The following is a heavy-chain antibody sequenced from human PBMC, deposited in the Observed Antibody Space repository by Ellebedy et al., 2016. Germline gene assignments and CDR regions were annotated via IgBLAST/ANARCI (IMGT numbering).Heavy chain of an antibody. CDR1: GGSISSYY. CDR3: ARFRRNWGWNFDY. J-gene: IGHJ4*02. CDR2: IYYSGST. V-gene: IGHV4-59*01. Sequence: SETLSLTCTVSGGSISSYYWSWIRQPPGKGLEWIGYIYYSGSTHYNPSLKSRVTISVDTSKNQFSLKLSSVTAADTAVYYCARFRRNWGWNFDYWGQGTLVTVSS. D-gene: IGHD7-27*01.